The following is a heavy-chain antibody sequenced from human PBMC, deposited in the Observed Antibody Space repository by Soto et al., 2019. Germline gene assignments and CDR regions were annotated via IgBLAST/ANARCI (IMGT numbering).Heavy chain of an antibody. CDR3: ARFPEYYDILTGHNGFAP. CDR1: GYTFTSYG. J-gene: IGHJ5*02. Sequence: ASVKVSCKASGYTFTSYGISWVRQAPGQGLEWMGWISAYNGNTNYAQKLQGRVTMTTDTSTSTAYMELRSLRSDDTAVYYCARFPEYYDILTGHNGFAPRGKGTLVPVSP. D-gene: IGHD3-9*01. V-gene: IGHV1-18*01. CDR2: ISAYNGNT.